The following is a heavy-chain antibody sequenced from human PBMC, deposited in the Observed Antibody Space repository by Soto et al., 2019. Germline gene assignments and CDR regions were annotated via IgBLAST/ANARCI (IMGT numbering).Heavy chain of an antibody. CDR1: GFTFSSYA. V-gene: IGHV3-30-3*01. CDR2: ISYDGSNK. D-gene: IGHD4-17*01. CDR3: AREDGDYVLSPLFDP. Sequence: QVQLVESGGGVVQPGRSLRLSCAASGFTFSSYAMHWVRQAPGKGLEWVAAISYDGSNKYYADSVKGRFTISRDNSKNTLYLQMNSLRAEDTAVYYCAREDGDYVLSPLFDPWGQGTLVTVSS. J-gene: IGHJ5*02.